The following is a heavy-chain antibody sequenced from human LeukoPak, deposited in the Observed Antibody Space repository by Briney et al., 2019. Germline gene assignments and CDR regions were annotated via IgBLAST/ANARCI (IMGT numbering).Heavy chain of an antibody. V-gene: IGHV1-2*02. Sequence: ASVKVSCKASGYTFTGYYMHWVRQAPGQGLEWMGWINPNSGGTNYAQKFQGRVTMTRDTSISTAYMELSRLRSDDTAVYYCAIDSSGYYEAHFDYWGQGTLVTVSS. CDR2: INPNSGGT. CDR3: AIDSSGYYEAHFDY. CDR1: GYTFTGYY. D-gene: IGHD3-22*01. J-gene: IGHJ4*02.